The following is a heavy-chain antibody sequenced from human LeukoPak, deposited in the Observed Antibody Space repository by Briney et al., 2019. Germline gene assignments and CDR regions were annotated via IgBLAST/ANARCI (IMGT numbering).Heavy chain of an antibody. Sequence: SETLSLTCTVSGGSISTTSYYWGWIRQPPGKGLECIGNIYYSGSTYYNPSLKSRVTISVDTSKNQFSLKLTSVTAADTAVYYCARRPRYYYDSSGYYSWFDPWGQGTLVTVSS. J-gene: IGHJ5*02. CDR1: GGSISTTSYY. V-gene: IGHV4-39*07. D-gene: IGHD3-22*01. CDR2: IYYSGST. CDR3: ARRPRYYYDSSGYYSWFDP.